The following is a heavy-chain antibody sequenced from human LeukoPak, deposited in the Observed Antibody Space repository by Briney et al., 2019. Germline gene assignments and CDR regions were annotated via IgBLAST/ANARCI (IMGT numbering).Heavy chain of an antibody. D-gene: IGHD2-2*01. J-gene: IGHJ4*02. CDR2: ISASGSNT. CDR3: AKLGYCSSTSCYYFDY. V-gene: IGHV3-23*01. Sequence: GGSLRLSCTVSGLTFDTYGMSWVRQAPGKGLEWVSAISASGSNTHYADSVKGRFIISRDNSKNTLYLQMNSLRAEDTAVYYCAKLGYCSSTSCYYFDYWGQGTLVTVSS. CDR1: GLTFDTYG.